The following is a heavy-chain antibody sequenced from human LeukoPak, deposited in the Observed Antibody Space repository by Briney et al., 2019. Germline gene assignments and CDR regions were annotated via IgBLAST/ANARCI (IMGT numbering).Heavy chain of an antibody. Sequence: GGSLRLSCAASGFTFSNYWMTWVRQAPEKGLEWVADIKQDGSEKLYVNSVRGRFTISRDNAKMSLFLQMNSLRAEDTAVYYCARDNGVVHGVYYMDVWGKGTTVTVS. CDR3: ARDNGVVHGVYYMDV. D-gene: IGHD3-3*01. CDR1: GFTFSNYW. V-gene: IGHV3-7*01. J-gene: IGHJ6*03. CDR2: IKQDGSEK.